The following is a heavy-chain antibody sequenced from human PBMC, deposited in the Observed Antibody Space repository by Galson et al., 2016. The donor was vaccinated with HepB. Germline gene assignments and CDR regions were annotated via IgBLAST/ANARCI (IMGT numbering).Heavy chain of an antibody. J-gene: IGHJ3*02. Sequence: PALVKPTQTLTLTCTFSGFSLTTDRLGVGWIRQPPGKALEWLALIYWDGDRRCSPSLKTRVTNTKGTPRNQVGLPMTDMDPVDTATYYCAQKGVSGYCTNGCQGELCTGSFDMWGRGTMVTVSS. CDR3: AQKGVSGYCTNGCQGELCTGSFDM. D-gene: IGHD2-8*01. CDR1: GFSLTTDRLG. V-gene: IGHV2-5*02. CDR2: IYWDGDR.